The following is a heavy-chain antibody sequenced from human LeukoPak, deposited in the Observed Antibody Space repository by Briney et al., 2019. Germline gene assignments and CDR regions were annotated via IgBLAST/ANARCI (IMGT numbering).Heavy chain of an antibody. Sequence: GGSLRLSCAASGFTFSSYWVSWVRQAPGKGLEWVANIKPDGSEKYYVDSVKGRFTISRDNAKNSLYLQMNSLRAEDTAVYYCARRYGANSGDYWGQGTLVTVSS. V-gene: IGHV3-7*03. D-gene: IGHD4-23*01. CDR2: IKPDGSEK. J-gene: IGHJ4*02. CDR3: ARRYGANSGDY. CDR1: GFTFSSYW.